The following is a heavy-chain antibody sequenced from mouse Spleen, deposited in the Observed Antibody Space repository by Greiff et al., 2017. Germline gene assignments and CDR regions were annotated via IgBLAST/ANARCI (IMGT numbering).Heavy chain of an antibody. J-gene: IGHJ2*01. CDR1: GYTFTSYW. D-gene: IGHD1-1*01. V-gene: IGHV1-55*01. CDR2: IYPGSGST. CDR3: ARRGFITTVVAPGY. Sequence: VQLQQPGAELVKPGASVKMSCKASGYTFTSYWITWVKQRPGQGLEWIGDIYPGSGSTNYNEKFKSKATLTVDTSSSTAYMQLSSLTSEDSAVYYCARRGFITTVVAPGYWGQGTTLTVSS.